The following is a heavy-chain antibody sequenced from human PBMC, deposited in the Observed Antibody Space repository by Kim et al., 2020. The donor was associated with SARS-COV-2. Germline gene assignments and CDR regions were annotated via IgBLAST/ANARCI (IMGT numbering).Heavy chain of an antibody. D-gene: IGHD6-13*01. J-gene: IGHJ6*02. CDR2: IYYSGST. V-gene: IGHV4-61*01. CDR1: GGSVSSGSYY. CDR3: ARDPGGVYSSSWYGYYYYGMDV. Sequence: SETLSLTCTVSGGSVSSGSYYWSWIRQPPGKGLEWIGYIYYSGSTNYNPSLKSRVTISVDTSKNQFSLKLSSVTAADTAVYYCARDPGGVYSSSWYGYYYYGMDVWGQGTTVTVSS.